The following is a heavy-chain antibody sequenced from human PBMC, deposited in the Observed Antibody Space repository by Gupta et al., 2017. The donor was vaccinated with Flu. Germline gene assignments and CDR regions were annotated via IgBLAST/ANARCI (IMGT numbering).Heavy chain of an antibody. Sequence: VRQAPGKGLECVSYISDTSTIYYADSVKCRFTIARDNAKDSLYLQMNNLGAEDTAVYYCARGEARRLNFFDSWGQGTLVTVSS. J-gene: IGHJ4*02. D-gene: IGHD6-6*01. CDR2: ISDTSTI. V-gene: IGHV3-48*01. CDR3: ARGEARRLNFFDS.